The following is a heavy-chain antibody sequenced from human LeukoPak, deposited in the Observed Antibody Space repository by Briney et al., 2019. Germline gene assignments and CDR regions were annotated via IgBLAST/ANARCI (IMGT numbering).Heavy chain of an antibody. CDR2: IYYSGST. V-gene: IGHV4-31*03. D-gene: IGHD2-8*01. CDR1: GVSISSGGYY. Sequence: SETLSLTCTVSGVSISSGGYYWSWIRQHPGKGLEWIGYIYYSGSTYYNPSLKSRVTISVDTSKNQFSLKLSSVTAADTAVYYCARVVSVPRRVPDAFDIWGQGTMVTVSS. J-gene: IGHJ3*02. CDR3: ARVVSVPRRVPDAFDI.